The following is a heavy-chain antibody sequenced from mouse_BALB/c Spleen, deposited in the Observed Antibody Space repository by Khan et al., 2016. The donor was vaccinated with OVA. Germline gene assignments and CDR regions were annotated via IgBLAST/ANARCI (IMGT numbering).Heavy chain of an antibody. CDR1: GYSFTNYG. V-gene: IGHV9-3-1*01. D-gene: IGHD1-1*02. Sequence: QIQLVQSGPEVKKPGETVKISCKASGYSFTNYGMNWVRQAPGKGLKGMGWINTYTGEPTYADDFKGRFAFSLETSDSPAYLQINNLKNEDTATYFCSSGGYWYFDFWGAGTTVTVSS. J-gene: IGHJ1*01. CDR2: INTYTGEP. CDR3: SSGGYWYFDF.